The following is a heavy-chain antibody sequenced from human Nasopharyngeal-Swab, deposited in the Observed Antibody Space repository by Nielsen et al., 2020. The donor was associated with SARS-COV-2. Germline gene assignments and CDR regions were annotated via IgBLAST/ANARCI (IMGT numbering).Heavy chain of an antibody. J-gene: IGHJ6*02. V-gene: IGHV3-53*01. CDR3: AIEKVVVVAAGGWYYGMDV. Sequence: VRQAPGKGLEWVSVIYSGGSTYYADSVKGRFTISRDNSKNTPYLQMNSLRAEDTAVYYCAIEKVVVVAAGGWYYGMDVWGQGTTVTVSS. CDR2: IYSGGST. D-gene: IGHD2-15*01.